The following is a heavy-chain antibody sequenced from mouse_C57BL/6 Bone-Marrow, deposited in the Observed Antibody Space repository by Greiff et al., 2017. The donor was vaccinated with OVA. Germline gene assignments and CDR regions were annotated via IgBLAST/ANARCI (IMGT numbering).Heavy chain of an antibody. CDR3: AREGNYYGSSYDY. J-gene: IGHJ2*01. V-gene: IGHV1-69*01. Sequence: VKLQQPGAELVMPGASVKLSCKASGYTFTSYWMHWVKQRPGQGLEWIGEIDPSDSYTNYNQKFKGKSTLTVDKSSSTAYMQLSSLTSEDSAVYYCAREGNYYGSSYDYWGQGTTLTVSS. CDR2: IDPSDSYT. D-gene: IGHD1-1*01. CDR1: GYTFTSYW.